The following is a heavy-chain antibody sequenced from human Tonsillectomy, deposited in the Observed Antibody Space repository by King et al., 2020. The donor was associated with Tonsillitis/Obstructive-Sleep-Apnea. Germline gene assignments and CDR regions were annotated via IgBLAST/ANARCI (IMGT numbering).Heavy chain of an antibody. V-gene: IGHV4-34*01. D-gene: IGHD1-14*01. CDR1: GGSFSGYY. CDR3: ARGTPETAFDI. J-gene: IGHJ3*02. Sequence: QVQLQQWGAGLLKPSETLSLTCAVYGGSFSGYYWTWIRQSPGKGLEWIGEIDHSGSTNDNPSLKSRVTMSVDTSKNQFSLKLRPVTAADTAVYYCARGTPETAFDIWGQGTMVTVSS. CDR2: IDHSGST.